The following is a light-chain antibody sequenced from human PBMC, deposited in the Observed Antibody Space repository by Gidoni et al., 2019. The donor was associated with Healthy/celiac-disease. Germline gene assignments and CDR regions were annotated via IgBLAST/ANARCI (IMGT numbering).Light chain of an antibody. CDR3: QQYGSSPPMYT. J-gene: IGKJ2*01. V-gene: IGKV3-20*01. Sequence: EIVLTQSPVTLSLSPGERATLSCRASQSVSSSYLAWYQQKPGQAPRLLIYGASRRATGIPDRFSGSGSGTDFTLTISRLKPEDFAVYYCQQYGSSPPMYTFGQGTKLEIK. CDR2: GAS. CDR1: QSVSSSY.